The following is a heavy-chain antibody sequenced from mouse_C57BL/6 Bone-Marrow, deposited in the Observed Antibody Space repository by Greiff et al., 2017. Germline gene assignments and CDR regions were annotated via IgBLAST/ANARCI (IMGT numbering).Heavy chain of an antibody. CDR2: INPSSGYT. D-gene: IGHD2-4*01. J-gene: IGHJ3*01. Sequence: VMLVESGAELARPGASVKMSCKASGYTFTSYTMHWVKQRPGQGLEWIGYINPSSGYTKYNQKFKDKATLTADKSSSTAYMQLSSLTSEDSAVYYCARMGLRWAWFAYWGQGTLVTVSA. CDR1: GYTFTSYT. V-gene: IGHV1-4*01. CDR3: ARMGLRWAWFAY.